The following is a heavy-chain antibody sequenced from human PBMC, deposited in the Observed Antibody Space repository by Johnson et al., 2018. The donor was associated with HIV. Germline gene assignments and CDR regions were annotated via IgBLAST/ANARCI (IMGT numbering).Heavy chain of an antibody. D-gene: IGHD1-26*01. CDR3: AKGSWALWSP. CDR1: GFTFSSYA. Sequence: QVQLVESGGGLVQPGRSLRLSCAASGFTFSSYAMHWVRQAPGKGLEWVAVISYDGSNKYYADSVKGRFTISRDNSKNTLYLQMNSLRAEDTAVYYCAKGSWALWSPWGQGTMVAVSS. J-gene: IGHJ3*01. CDR2: ISYDGSNK. V-gene: IGHV3-30-3*01.